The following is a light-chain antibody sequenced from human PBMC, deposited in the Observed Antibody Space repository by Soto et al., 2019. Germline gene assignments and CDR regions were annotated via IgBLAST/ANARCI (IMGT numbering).Light chain of an antibody. CDR1: QYISRW. CDR2: NAF. CDR3: QPNYENRPTA. Sequence: DIQMTQSPSTLSASVGDRVTITCRASQYISRWLAWYQQKPGKAPQVLIYNAFTLESGVPSRFSGSGSGTEFTLSITSLQPDEFSTSYCQPNYENRPTAFGQGTKVEIK. V-gene: IGKV1-5*01. J-gene: IGKJ1*01.